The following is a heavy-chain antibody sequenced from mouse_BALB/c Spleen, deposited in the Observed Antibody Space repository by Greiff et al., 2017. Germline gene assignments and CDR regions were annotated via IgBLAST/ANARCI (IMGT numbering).Heavy chain of an antibody. CDR3: TILPWFAY. Sequence: VQLQQPGAELVMPGASVKMSCKASGYTFTDYWMHWVKQRPGQGLEWIGAIDTSDSYTSYNQKFKGKATLTADKSSSTAYMELRSLTSEDSAVYYCTILPWFAYWGQGTLVTVSA. CDR1: GYTFTDYW. J-gene: IGHJ3*01. V-gene: IGHV1-69*01. CDR2: IDTSDSYT.